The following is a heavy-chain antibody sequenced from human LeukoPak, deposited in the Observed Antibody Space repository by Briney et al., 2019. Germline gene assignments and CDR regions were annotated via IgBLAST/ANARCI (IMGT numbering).Heavy chain of an antibody. Sequence: KPGGSLRLSCAASGFTCNTYSMIWVRQAPGKGLEWVSYITSTSSYMYYADSVKGRFTISRDNAKNSLYLQMNSLRAEDTAVYYCARDESTGHVSLWGQGTLVIVSS. CDR1: GFTCNTYS. J-gene: IGHJ4*02. V-gene: IGHV3-21*01. CDR3: ARDESTGHVSL. CDR2: ITSTSSYM. D-gene: IGHD2-8*02.